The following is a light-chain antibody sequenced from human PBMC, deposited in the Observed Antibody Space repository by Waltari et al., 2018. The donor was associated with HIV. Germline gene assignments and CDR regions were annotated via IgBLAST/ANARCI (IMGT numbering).Light chain of an antibody. CDR1: SSDVGGYDS. V-gene: IGLV2-11*01. CDR2: EVI. CDR3: CSYAGTYTYVL. J-gene: IGLJ3*02. Sequence: QSALTQPRSVSGSPGLSVTISCTGTSSDVGGYDSVSWYLQHPGKVPKLIISEVIKRPSGVPDRFSGSKSGNTASLTISGLQTEDEADYFCCSYAGTYTYVLFGGGTKLTVL.